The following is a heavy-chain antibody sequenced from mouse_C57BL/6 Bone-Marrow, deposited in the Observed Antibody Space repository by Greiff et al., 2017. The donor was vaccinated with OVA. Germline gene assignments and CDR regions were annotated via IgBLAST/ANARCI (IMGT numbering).Heavy chain of an antibody. J-gene: IGHJ2*01. CDR1: GFNIKDDY. Sequence: DVQLQESGAELVRPGASVKLSCTASGFNIKDDYMHWVKQRPEQGLEWIGWIDPENGDTEYASKFQGKATITADTSSNTAYLQLSSLTSEDTAVYYCTTGVSVGDYWGQGTTLTVSS. CDR2: IDPENGDT. V-gene: IGHV14-4*01. CDR3: TTGVSVGDY.